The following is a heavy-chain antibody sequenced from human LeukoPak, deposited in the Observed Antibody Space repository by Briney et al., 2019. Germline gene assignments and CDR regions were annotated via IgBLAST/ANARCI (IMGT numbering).Heavy chain of an antibody. CDR2: INPSGGST. D-gene: IGHD5-24*01. Sequence: GASVKVSCKASGYTFTNYYMYWVRQAPGQGLEWMGLINPSGGSTSYAQKFQGRVTMTGDMSTSTVYMELSSLRSEDTAVYYCAREAADGYVFGEFDHWGQGTLVTVSS. CDR3: AREAADGYVFGEFDH. CDR1: GYTFTNYY. V-gene: IGHV1-46*01. J-gene: IGHJ5*02.